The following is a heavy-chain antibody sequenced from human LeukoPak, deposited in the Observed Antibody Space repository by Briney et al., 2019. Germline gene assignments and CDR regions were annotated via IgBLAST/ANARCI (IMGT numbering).Heavy chain of an antibody. CDR2: ISGSGGST. V-gene: IGHV3-23*01. Sequence: PGGSLRLSCAASGFTFSSYAMSWVRQAPGKGLEWVSVISGSGGSTYYADSVKGRFTISRDNSKNTLYLQMSSLRVEDTAVYSCARANNFDYWGQGTLVTVSS. CDR1: GFTFSSYA. J-gene: IGHJ4*02. CDR3: ARANNFDY. D-gene: IGHD4/OR15-4a*01.